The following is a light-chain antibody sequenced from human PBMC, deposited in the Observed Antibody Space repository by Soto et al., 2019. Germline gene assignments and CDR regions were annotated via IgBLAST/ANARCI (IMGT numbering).Light chain of an antibody. J-gene: IGLJ2*01. CDR1: RSNIGAGYD. CDR3: QSYDASLSGDVV. Sequence: QSALTQPPSVSGAPGQRVTISCTGSRSNIGAGYDVHWYQQIPGAAPKLLIYGNSNRPSGVPDRFSGSKSGTSASLAITGLKAEDEADYYCQSYDASLSGDVVFGGGTKLTVL. V-gene: IGLV1-40*01. CDR2: GNS.